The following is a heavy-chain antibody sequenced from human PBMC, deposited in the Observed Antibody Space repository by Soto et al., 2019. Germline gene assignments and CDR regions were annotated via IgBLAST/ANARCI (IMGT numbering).Heavy chain of an antibody. CDR2: ISYDGSNK. V-gene: IGHV3-30*18. Sequence: LRLSCAASGFTFSSYGMHWVRQAPGKGLEWVAVISYDGSNKYYADSVKGRFTISRDNSKNTLYLQMNSLRAEDTAVYYCAKVINMIVVVDGFDYWGQGTLVTVSS. D-gene: IGHD3-22*01. CDR1: GFTFSSYG. J-gene: IGHJ4*02. CDR3: AKVINMIVVVDGFDY.